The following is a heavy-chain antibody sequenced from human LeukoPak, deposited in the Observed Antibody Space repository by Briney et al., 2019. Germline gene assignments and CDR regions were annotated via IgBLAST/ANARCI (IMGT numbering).Heavy chain of an antibody. V-gene: IGHV3-23*01. CDR2: ITGSGSGI. Sequence: GASLRLSCAASGFTFSNYAMSWVRQAPGKGLEWVSAITGSGSGIYYADSMKSRFTISRDNSKNTLYLQTNSLRAEDTAVYYCAKWGDYDVLTGYYVSDYWGQGTLVTVSS. CDR1: GFTFSNYA. J-gene: IGHJ4*02. CDR3: AKWGDYDVLTGYYVSDY. D-gene: IGHD3-9*01.